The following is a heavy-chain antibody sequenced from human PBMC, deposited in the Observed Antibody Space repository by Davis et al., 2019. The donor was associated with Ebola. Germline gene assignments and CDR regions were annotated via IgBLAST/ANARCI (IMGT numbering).Heavy chain of an antibody. CDR3: ARDPAHYGSGSYFFVY. Sequence: PGGSLRLSCAASGFTFSSYAMHWVRQAPGKGLEWVAVISYDGSNKYYADSVKGRFTISRDNSKNTLYLQMNSLRAEDTAVYYCARDPAHYGSGSYFFVYWGQGTLVTVSS. D-gene: IGHD3-10*01. CDR1: GFTFSSYA. V-gene: IGHV3-30-3*01. J-gene: IGHJ4*02. CDR2: ISYDGSNK.